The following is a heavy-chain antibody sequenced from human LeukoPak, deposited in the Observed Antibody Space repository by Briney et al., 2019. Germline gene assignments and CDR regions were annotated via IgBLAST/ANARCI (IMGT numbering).Heavy chain of an antibody. D-gene: IGHD3-22*01. J-gene: IGHJ4*02. CDR2: IYTSGST. CDR3: ARDLDYYDSSGIPH. Sequence: SETLSLTCTVSGGSISSGSYYWSWLRQPAGKGLEWIGRIYTSGSTNYNPSLKSRVTISVDTSKNQFSLKLSSVTAADTAVYYCARDLDYYDSSGIPHWGQGTLVTVSS. V-gene: IGHV4-61*02. CDR1: GGSISSGSYY.